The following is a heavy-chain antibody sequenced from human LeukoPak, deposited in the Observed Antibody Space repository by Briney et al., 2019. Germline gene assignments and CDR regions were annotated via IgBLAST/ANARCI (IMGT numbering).Heavy chain of an antibody. D-gene: IGHD1-26*01. J-gene: IGHJ1*01. CDR2: INPIFGTA. Sequence: SVKVSCKASGYTFTNYYMRWVRQAPGQGLEWMGWINPIFGTANYAQKFQGRVTITTDESTSTAYMELSSLRSEDTAVYYCAREGNEGIVGATTGYFHHWGQGTLVTVSS. V-gene: IGHV1-69*05. CDR1: GYTFTNYY. CDR3: AREGNEGIVGATTGYFHH.